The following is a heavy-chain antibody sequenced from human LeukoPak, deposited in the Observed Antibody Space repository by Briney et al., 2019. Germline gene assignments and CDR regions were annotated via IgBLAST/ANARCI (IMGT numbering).Heavy chain of an antibody. CDR2: ISSSSSYI. V-gene: IGHV3-21*01. D-gene: IGHD6-19*01. Sequence: PGGSLRLSCAASGFTFSSYGTNWVRQAPGKGLEWVAYISSSSSYIYYADSVKGRFTISRDNAKKSLYLQMNSLRAEDTAVYYCARDPPTITLAGNGNDYWGQGTLVTVSS. CDR3: ARDPPTITLAGNGNDY. J-gene: IGHJ4*02. CDR1: GFTFSSYG.